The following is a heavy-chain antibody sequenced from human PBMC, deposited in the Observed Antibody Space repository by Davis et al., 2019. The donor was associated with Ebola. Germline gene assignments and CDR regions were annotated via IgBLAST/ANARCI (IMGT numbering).Heavy chain of an antibody. CDR3: ARALGSYYHYFEMDV. V-gene: IGHV1-69*06. D-gene: IGHD7-27*01. J-gene: IGHJ6*02. Sequence: AASVKVSCKASGDTFNSYSISWVRQAPGQGLEWMGGIIPIFDTTNYAQQFQGRVTITVDKSTSTAYMEVSSLRSGDTAVYYCARALGSYYHYFEMDVWGQGTTVTVSS. CDR2: IIPIFDTT. CDR1: GDTFNSYS.